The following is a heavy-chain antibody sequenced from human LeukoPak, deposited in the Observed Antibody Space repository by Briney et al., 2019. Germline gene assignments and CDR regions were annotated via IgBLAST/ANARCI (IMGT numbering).Heavy chain of an antibody. J-gene: IGHJ6*03. CDR2: IYTSGST. D-gene: IGHD3-16*01. CDR3: ARQRLHSKHDSVYMDV. Sequence: PSETLSLTCTVSGGSISSFYWSWIRQPAGKGLEWIGRIYTSGSTDYNPSLKSRVTISVDTSKNQFSLKLSSVTAADTAVYYCARQRLHSKHDSVYMDVWGKGTTVTVSS. CDR1: GGSISSFY. V-gene: IGHV4-4*07.